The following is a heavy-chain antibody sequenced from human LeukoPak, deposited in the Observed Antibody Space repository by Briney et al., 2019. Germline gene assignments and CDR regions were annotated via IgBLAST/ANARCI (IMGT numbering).Heavy chain of an antibody. V-gene: IGHV3-30*04. J-gene: IGHJ4*02. Sequence: GGSLRLSCAASGFTFSSYAMHWVRQAPGKGLEWVAVISYDGSNKYYADSVKGRFTISRDNSKNTLYLQMNSLRAEDTAVYYCARGMVRGVIISSYYFDYWGQGTLVTVSS. CDR1: GFTFSSYA. D-gene: IGHD3-10*01. CDR3: ARGMVRGVIISSYYFDY. CDR2: ISYDGSNK.